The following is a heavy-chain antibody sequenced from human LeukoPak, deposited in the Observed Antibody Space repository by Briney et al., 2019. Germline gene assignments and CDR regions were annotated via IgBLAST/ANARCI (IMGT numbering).Heavy chain of an antibody. D-gene: IGHD2-15*01. J-gene: IGHJ4*02. Sequence: SETLSLTCTVSGGSISSGSYYWSWIRQPAGKGLEWIGRIYTSGSTNSDPSLRSRVTISVDTSKNQFSLKLSSVTAADTAVYYCARDLGGRLSDWGQGTLVTVSS. CDR3: ARDLGGRLSD. V-gene: IGHV4-61*02. CDR1: GGSISSGSYY. CDR2: IYTSGST.